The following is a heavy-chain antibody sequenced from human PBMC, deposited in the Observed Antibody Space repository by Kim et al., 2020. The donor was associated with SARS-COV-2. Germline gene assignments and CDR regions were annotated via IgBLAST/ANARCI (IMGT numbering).Heavy chain of an antibody. J-gene: IGHJ4*02. V-gene: IGHV1-46*01. CDR2: T. CDR3: ACEREELLLDY. D-gene: IGHD1-26*01. Sequence: TSYAQKFQGRVTMTRDTSTSTVYMELSSLRSEDTAVYYCACEREELLLDYWGQGTLVTVSS.